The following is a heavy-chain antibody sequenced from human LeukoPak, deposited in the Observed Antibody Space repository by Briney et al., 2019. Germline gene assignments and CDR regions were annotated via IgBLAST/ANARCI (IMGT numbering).Heavy chain of an antibody. Sequence: ASVKVSCKASGGTFSSYAISWVRQAPGQGLEWMGWISAYNGNTNYAQKLQGRVTMTTDTSTSTAYMELRSLRSDDTAVYYCARGGDYGDYVKAFDIWGQGTMVTVSS. CDR2: ISAYNGNT. D-gene: IGHD4-17*01. V-gene: IGHV1-18*01. CDR3: ARGGDYGDYVKAFDI. J-gene: IGHJ3*02. CDR1: GGTFSSYA.